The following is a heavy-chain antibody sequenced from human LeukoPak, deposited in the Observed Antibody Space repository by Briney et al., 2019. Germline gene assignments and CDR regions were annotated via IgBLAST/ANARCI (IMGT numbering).Heavy chain of an antibody. J-gene: IGHJ4*02. Sequence: QPGGSLRLSCAASGFTFSSYALSWVRQAPGKGLDCVSVISGSDGYTYYADSVKGRFAISRDNSKNTLYLQMNSLRAEDTAIYYCAKQDTSMDYFDYWGRGTLVSVSS. CDR1: GFTFSSYA. V-gene: IGHV3-23*01. D-gene: IGHD5-18*01. CDR3: AKQDTSMDYFDY. CDR2: ISGSDGYT.